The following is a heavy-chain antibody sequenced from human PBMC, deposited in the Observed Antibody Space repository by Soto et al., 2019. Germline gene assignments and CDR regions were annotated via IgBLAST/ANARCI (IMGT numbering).Heavy chain of an antibody. Sequence: GGSLRLSCAASGFTFSSYWMHWVRQAPGKGLVWVSRINSDGSSTSYADSVKGRFTISRDNAKNTLYLQMNSLRAEDTAVYYCARGTYDGWFGIAPVYYYYYMDVWGKGTTVTVSS. CDR1: GFTFSSYW. J-gene: IGHJ6*03. CDR2: INSDGSST. V-gene: IGHV3-74*01. CDR3: ARGTYDGWFGIAPVYYYYYMDV. D-gene: IGHD3-10*01.